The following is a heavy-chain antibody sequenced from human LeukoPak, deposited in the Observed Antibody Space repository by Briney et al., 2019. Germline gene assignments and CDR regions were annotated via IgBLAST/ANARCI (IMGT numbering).Heavy chain of an antibody. Sequence: PGGSLRLSCAASGFTFSDYYMSWIRLAPGKGLEWVSYISSSYTNYADSVNGRFTISRDNAKNSLYLQMNSLRAEDTAVYYCARALPRDSGSYYYFDYWGQGTLVTVSS. CDR2: ISSSYT. D-gene: IGHD1-26*01. J-gene: IGHJ4*02. V-gene: IGHV3-11*05. CDR3: ARALPRDSGSYYYFDY. CDR1: GFTFSDYY.